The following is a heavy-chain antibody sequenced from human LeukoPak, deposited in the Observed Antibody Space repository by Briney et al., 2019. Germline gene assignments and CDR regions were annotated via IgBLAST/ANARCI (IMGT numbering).Heavy chain of an antibody. CDR3: ARAHDYGSGSFDY. CDR1: GGSISSGDYY. CDR2: IYYSGST. J-gene: IGHJ4*02. Sequence: PSETLSLTCTVSGGSISSGDYYWSWIRQPPGTGLEWIGYIYYSGSTYYNPSLKSRVTISVDTSKNQFSLKLSSVTAADTAVYYCARAHDYGSGSFDYWGQGTLVTVSS. V-gene: IGHV4-30-4*01. D-gene: IGHD3-10*01.